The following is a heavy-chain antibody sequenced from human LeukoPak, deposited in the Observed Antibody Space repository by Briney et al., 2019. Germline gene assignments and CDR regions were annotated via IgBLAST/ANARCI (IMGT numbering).Heavy chain of an antibody. Sequence: GGSLRLSCAASGFRLSGYWMSWVRQAPGKRPEWVASIYQDGSVELYVDSVKGRFTISRDNAKNALYLQLNSLRAEDTAVYCCARDMRPDHDSGSYSQFDHWGQGTLVTVSS. CDR1: GFRLSGYW. J-gene: IGHJ4*02. D-gene: IGHD3-10*01. CDR3: ARDMRPDHDSGSYSQFDH. V-gene: IGHV3-7*01. CDR2: IYQDGSVE.